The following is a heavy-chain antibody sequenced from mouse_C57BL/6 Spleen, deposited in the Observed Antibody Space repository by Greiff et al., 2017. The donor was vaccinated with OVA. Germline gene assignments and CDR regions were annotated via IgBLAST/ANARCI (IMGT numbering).Heavy chain of an antibody. CDR1: GYAFSSSW. V-gene: IGHV1-82*01. CDR3: ARGRNSYYAMDY. D-gene: IGHD2-1*01. CDR2: IYPGDGDT. Sequence: VKLQESGPELVKPGASVKISCKASGYAFSSSWMNWVKQRPGKGLEWIGRIYPGDGDTNYNGKFKGKATLTADKSSSTAYMQLSSLTSEDSAVYFCARGRNSYYAMDYWGQGTSVTVSS. J-gene: IGHJ4*01.